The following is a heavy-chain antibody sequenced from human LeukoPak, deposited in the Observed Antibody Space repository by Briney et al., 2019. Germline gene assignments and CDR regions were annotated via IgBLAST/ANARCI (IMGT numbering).Heavy chain of an antibody. CDR3: AREVVVYYDSSGSRFDI. Sequence: SETLSLTCAVYGGSFSTYSWSWIRQPPGKGLEWIGEINHRASTTYNPSLKSRVTISVDTSKNQFSLKLSSVTAADTAVYYCAREVVVYYDSSGSRFDIWGQGTMVTVSS. CDR1: GGSFSTYS. V-gene: IGHV4-34*01. D-gene: IGHD3-22*01. CDR2: INHRAST. J-gene: IGHJ3*02.